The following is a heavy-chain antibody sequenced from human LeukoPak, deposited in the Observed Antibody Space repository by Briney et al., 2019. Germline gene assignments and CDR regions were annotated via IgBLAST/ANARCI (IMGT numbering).Heavy chain of an antibody. V-gene: IGHV1-46*01. CDR3: ARGIGDRFRLQHVIDY. J-gene: IGHJ4*02. Sequence: GASVKVSCQASGYTFTSYYMHWVRQAPGQGLEWMGIINPSGGSTSYAQKFQGRVTMTRDMSTSTVYMELSSLGSEDTAVYYCARGIGDRFRLQHVIDYWGQGTLVTVSS. CDR2: INPSGGST. CDR1: GYTFTSYY. D-gene: IGHD2-21*02.